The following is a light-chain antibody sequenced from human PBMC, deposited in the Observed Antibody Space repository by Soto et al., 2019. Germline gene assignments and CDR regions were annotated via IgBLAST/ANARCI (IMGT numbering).Light chain of an antibody. CDR1: QSVHSN. Sequence: EIVMAQSPATPSLSPGETATPSCRASQSVHSNLAWFQQRPGQAPRLLIYGASSRATGIPVRFSGSGSGTEFTLTISSLQPEDFAVYYCQQYTDWPWGTFGGGTKVDIK. CDR2: GAS. J-gene: IGKJ4*01. CDR3: QQYTDWPWGT. V-gene: IGKV3-15*01.